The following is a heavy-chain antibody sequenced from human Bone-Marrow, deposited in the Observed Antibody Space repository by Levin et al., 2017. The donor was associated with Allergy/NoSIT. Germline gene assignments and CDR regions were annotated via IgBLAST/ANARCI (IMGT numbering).Heavy chain of an antibody. CDR2: ISGSGGNT. J-gene: IGHJ4*02. V-gene: IGHV3-23*01. D-gene: IGHD3-22*01. CDR1: GFLFSNYA. Sequence: GESLKISCAASGFLFSNYAMNWVRQAPGKGLEWVSQISGSGGNTHYADSVKGRFTFSRDNSKNTLYLQMNSLRAEDTAVYYCAGYDTSAYYSPFDYWGQGTLVTVSS. CDR3: AGYDTSAYYSPFDY.